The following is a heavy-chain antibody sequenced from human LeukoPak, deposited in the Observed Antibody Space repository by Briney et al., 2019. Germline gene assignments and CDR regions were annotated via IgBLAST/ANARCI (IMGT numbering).Heavy chain of an antibody. D-gene: IGHD3-9*01. Sequence: PGESLQISCKGSGYSFTSYWIGWVRQMPGKGLEWMGIIYPGGSDTRYSPSFQGQVTISADKSISTAYLQWSSLKASDTAMYYCARSGDILTGYYQKPYYYYGMDVWGQGTTVTVSS. CDR3: ARSGDILTGYYQKPYYYYGMDV. CDR1: GYSFTSYW. CDR2: IYPGGSDT. V-gene: IGHV5-51*01. J-gene: IGHJ6*02.